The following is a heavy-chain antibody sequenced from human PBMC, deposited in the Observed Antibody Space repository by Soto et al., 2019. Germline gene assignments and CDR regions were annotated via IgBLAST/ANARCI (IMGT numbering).Heavy chain of an antibody. D-gene: IGHD3-16*01. CDR1: GDSISSGNKY. V-gene: IGHV4-30-4*01. J-gene: IGHJ6*02. Sequence: QVQLRESGPGLVMPSQTLSLTCTVSGDSISSGNKYWSWIRQPPGKGLEWIGYIFSSGTTYYNPSPKSRLTMSLDASQNQFSLKLNSLTDADTAVYFCARVPSPFDYYYAMDVWGQGTTVTVSS. CDR3: ARVPSPFDYYYAMDV. CDR2: IFSSGTT.